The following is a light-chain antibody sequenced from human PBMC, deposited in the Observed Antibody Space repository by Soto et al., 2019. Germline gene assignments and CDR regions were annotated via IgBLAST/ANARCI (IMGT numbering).Light chain of an antibody. CDR1: KNDIGVYDF. CDR3: KSYAGSNTYV. Sequence: QSVLTQPPSASGSPGQSVTIPCTGTKNDIGVYDFVSWYQHHPGKAPRLIIYEVVQRPSGVPDRFSGSKSGNTASLTVSGLQAADEADYFCKSYAGSNTYVFGSGTKATVL. J-gene: IGLJ1*01. V-gene: IGLV2-8*01. CDR2: EVV.